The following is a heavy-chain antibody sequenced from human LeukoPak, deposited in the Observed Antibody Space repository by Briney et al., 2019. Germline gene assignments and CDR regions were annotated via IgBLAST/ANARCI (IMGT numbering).Heavy chain of an antibody. V-gene: IGHV3-48*03. CDR3: SRRFRD. Sequence: GGSLRLSCVGSGLSVRDFEMNWVRQAPGKGLEWVAHIRADGTTKWYADSVRGRFNIARDNARNSLFLQMNSLRAEDTATYYCSRRFRDWGQGILVTVSS. CDR1: GLSVRDFE. D-gene: IGHD5-24*01. J-gene: IGHJ4*02. CDR2: IRADGTTK.